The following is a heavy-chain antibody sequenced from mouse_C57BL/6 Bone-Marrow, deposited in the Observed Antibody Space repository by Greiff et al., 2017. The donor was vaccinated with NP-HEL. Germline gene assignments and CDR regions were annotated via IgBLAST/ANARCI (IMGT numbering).Heavy chain of an antibody. J-gene: IGHJ2*01. D-gene: IGHD4-1*01. CDR1: GFNIKDDY. V-gene: IGHV14-4*01. CDR2: IDPANGDT. Sequence: EVKLVESGAELVRPGASVKLSCTASGFNIKDDYMHWVKQRPEQGLEWIGWIDPANGDTEYASKFQGKATITADTSSNTAYLQLSSLTSEDTAVYYCTTNWSFDYWGQGTTLTVSS. CDR3: TTNWSFDY.